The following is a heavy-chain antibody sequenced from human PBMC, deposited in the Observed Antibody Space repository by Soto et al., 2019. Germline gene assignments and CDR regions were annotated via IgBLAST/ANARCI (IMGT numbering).Heavy chain of an antibody. J-gene: IGHJ6*02. CDR3: ARFRGRPVTPYCYYGMDV. V-gene: IGHV1-2*02. CDR2: INPNSGGT. CDR1: GYTFTSYY. D-gene: IGHD4-17*01. Sequence: ASVKVSCKASGYTFTSYYMHWVRQAPGQGLEWMGWINPNSGGTNYAQKFQGRVTMTRDTSISTAYMELSRLRSDDTAVYYCARFRGRPVTPYCYYGMDVWGQGTTVTVSS.